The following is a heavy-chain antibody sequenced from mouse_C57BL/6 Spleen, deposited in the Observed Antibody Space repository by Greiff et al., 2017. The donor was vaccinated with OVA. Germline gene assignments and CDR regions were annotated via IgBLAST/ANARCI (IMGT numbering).Heavy chain of an antibody. CDR1: GYTFTSYW. Sequence: VQLQQSGAELVRPGSSVKLSCKASGYTFTSYWMDWVKQRPGQGLEWIGNIYPSDSETHYNQKFKDKATLTVDKSSSTAYMQLSSLTSEDSAVYYCARYYYEGAMDYWGQGTSVTVSS. D-gene: IGHD2-4*01. CDR3: ARYYYEGAMDY. V-gene: IGHV1-61*01. CDR2: IYPSDSET. J-gene: IGHJ4*01.